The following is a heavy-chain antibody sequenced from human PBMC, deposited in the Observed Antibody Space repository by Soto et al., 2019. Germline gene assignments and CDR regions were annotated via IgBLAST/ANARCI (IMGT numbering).Heavy chain of an antibody. CDR3: AKGRVVPAAQYYDYGMDV. Sequence: EVQLLESGGGLVQPGGSLRLSCAASGFTFSSYAMSWVRQAPGKGLEWVSAIRGSDGSTYYADSVKGRFTISRDNSKTTLYLQMNSLRAEDTAVYDCAKGRVVPAAQYYDYGMDVWGQGTTVTVSS. J-gene: IGHJ6*02. D-gene: IGHD2-2*01. CDR1: GFTFSSYA. V-gene: IGHV3-23*01. CDR2: IRGSDGST.